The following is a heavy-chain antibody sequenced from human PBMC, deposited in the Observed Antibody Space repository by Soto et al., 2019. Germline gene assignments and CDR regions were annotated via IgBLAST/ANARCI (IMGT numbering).Heavy chain of an antibody. V-gene: IGHV1-69*05. CDR2: IIPIFGTA. CDR3: ARESSSSWYGGYNWFDP. J-gene: IGHJ5*02. Sequence: SVNLSSKDSVGTINSQALSWLRQEQRQGLEWMGGIIPIFGTAKYSQKFQGRVTITRDTSASTAYMELSSLRSEDTAVYYCARESSSSWYGGYNWFDPWGQGTLVTSPQ. CDR1: VGTINSQA. D-gene: IGHD6-13*01.